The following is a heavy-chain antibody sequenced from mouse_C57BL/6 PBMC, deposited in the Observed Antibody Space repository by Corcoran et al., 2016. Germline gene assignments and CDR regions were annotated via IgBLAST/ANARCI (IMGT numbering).Heavy chain of an antibody. CDR1: GYTFTDYY. CDR3: ARSMAGTRYYAMDY. D-gene: IGHD4-1*01. V-gene: IGHV1-76*01. Sequence: QVHLQQSGAELVRRGASVTLSCKASGYTFTDYYINWVKQRTGQGLEWIARIYPGSGNTYYNEKFKGKATLTAEKSSSTAYMQLSSLTSEDSAVYVCARSMAGTRYYAMDYWGQGTSVTVSS. J-gene: IGHJ4*01. CDR2: IYPGSGNT.